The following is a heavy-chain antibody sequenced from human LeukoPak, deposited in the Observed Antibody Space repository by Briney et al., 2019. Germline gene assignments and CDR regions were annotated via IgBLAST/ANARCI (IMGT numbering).Heavy chain of an antibody. Sequence: GGSLRLSCAASGFTFSSYGMHWVRQAPGKGLEWVAFIRYDGSNKCYADSVKGRFTISRDNSKNTLYLQMNSLRAEDTAVYYCAKDPRKNWNYQYPYYFDYWGQGTLVTVSS. J-gene: IGHJ4*02. V-gene: IGHV3-30*02. D-gene: IGHD1-7*01. CDR1: GFTFSSYG. CDR3: AKDPRKNWNYQYPYYFDY. CDR2: IRYDGSNK.